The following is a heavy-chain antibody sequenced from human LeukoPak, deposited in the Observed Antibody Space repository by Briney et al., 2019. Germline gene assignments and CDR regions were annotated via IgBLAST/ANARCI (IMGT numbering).Heavy chain of an antibody. V-gene: IGHV3-30-3*01. CDR3: ARGTEPGIADPYYFDY. CDR1: GFTFSSYA. Sequence: GGSLRLSCAASGFTFSSYAMHWVRQAPGKGLEWVAVISYDGSNKYYADSVKGRFTISRDNSKNTLYLQMNSLRAEDTAVYYCARGTEPGIADPYYFDYWGQGTLVTVSS. D-gene: IGHD6-13*01. CDR2: ISYDGSNK. J-gene: IGHJ4*02.